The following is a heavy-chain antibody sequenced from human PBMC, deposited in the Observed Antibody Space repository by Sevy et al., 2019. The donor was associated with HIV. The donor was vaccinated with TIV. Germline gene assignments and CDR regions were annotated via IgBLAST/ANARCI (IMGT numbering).Heavy chain of an antibody. J-gene: IGHJ6*02. CDR3: VRGDFWSGYQSINYYGMDV. D-gene: IGHD3-3*01. CDR1: GFTFSSYA. CDR2: ISSNGGST. V-gene: IGHV3-64D*06. Sequence: GGSLRLSCSASGFTFSSYAMHWVRQAPGKGLEYVSAISSNGGSTYYADSVKGRFTISRDNSKNTLYLQMSSLRAEDTAVYYCVRGDFWSGYQSINYYGMDVWGQWTSVTVSS.